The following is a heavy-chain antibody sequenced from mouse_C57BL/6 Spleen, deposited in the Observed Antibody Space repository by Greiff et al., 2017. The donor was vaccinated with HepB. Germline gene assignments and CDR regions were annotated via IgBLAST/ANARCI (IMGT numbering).Heavy chain of an antibody. J-gene: IGHJ1*03. Sequence: VKLMESGPGLVQPSQSLSITCTVSGFSLTSYGVHWVRQSPGKGLEWLGVIWSGGSTDYNAAFISRLSISKDNSKSQVFFKMNSLQADDTAIYYCARGGDYDGDWYFDVWGTGTTVTVSS. CDR1: GFSLTSYG. D-gene: IGHD2-4*01. CDR3: ARGGDYDGDWYFDV. V-gene: IGHV2-2*01. CDR2: IWSGGST.